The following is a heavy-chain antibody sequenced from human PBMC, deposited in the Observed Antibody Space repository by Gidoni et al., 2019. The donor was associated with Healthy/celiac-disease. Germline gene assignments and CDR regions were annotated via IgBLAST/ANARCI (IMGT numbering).Heavy chain of an antibody. J-gene: IGHJ3*02. CDR1: GGSTSSSSYY. D-gene: IGHD3-22*01. Sequence: QLQLQESGPGLVKPSETLSLTCTVSGGSTSSSSYYWGWIRQPQGKGREWSGSSYYGGSTSYNPSLKSRVTISVDTSKNQFSLKLSSVTAADTAVYYCARGTTYYYDSSGYYFGAFDIWGQGTMVTVSS. CDR2: SYYGGST. V-gene: IGHV4-39*07. CDR3: ARGTTYYYDSSGYYFGAFDI.